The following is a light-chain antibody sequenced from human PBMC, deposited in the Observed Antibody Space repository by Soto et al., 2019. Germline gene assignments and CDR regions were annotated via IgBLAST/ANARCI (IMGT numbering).Light chain of an antibody. CDR3: QQYNNWPPGT. J-gene: IGKJ2*02. V-gene: IGKV3D-15*01. CDR1: QSVSST. CDR2: GAS. Sequence: EIVMTQSPATLSVSPGERATLSCRASQSVSSTLAWYQQKPGQAPRLLIYGASTRATGIPARFSGSGSGTEFTLTISSMQSEDFEVYYCQQYNNWPPGTFGQGTQVEI.